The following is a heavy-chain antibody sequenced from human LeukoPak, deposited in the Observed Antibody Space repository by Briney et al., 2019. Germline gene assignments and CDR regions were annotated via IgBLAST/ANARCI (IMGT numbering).Heavy chain of an antibody. V-gene: IGHV3-23*01. J-gene: IGHJ5*02. D-gene: IGHD2-15*01. Sequence: PGGSLRLSCAASGFTFSSYAMSWVRQAAGKGLEWVSTISGSGSSTYYADSVNGRFTISRDNSKNTVYMHMNSLRVEDTTVYYSFPQYCDGGSFYLNWFDRGGRGTLVTVSS. CDR2: ISGSGSST. CDR3: FPQYCDGGSFYLNWFDR. CDR1: GFTFSSYA.